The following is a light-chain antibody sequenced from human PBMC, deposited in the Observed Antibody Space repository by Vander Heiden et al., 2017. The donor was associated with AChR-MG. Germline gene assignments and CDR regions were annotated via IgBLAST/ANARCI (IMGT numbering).Light chain of an antibody. CDR3: QQYDNLYT. CDR1: QSIRTY. Sequence: DIQMTQSPSTLSVSVGDGDIHTCRHSQSIRTYVAWYQQKPGKVPKLLIYKASILESGVPSRFSGSGSGTEFTLTISSLQPDDFATYYCQQYDNLYTFGQGTKLEI. CDR2: KAS. J-gene: IGKJ2*01. V-gene: IGKV1-5*03.